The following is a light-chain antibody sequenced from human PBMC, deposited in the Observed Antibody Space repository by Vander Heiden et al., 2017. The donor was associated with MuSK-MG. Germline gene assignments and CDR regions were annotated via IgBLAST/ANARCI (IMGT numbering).Light chain of an antibody. V-gene: IGLV2-14*03. CDR2: DVS. CDR1: SGDVGDYNY. Sequence: QSALTQPASGSGSPGQAIHISCTGTSGDVGDYNYVSGHQQHPGKVPKLIIDDVSSRPSGVSDRFSGSKSGNTASLTISGLQADDEADYYCLSYRRTNTWVFGGGTKLTVL. CDR3: LSYRRTNTWV. J-gene: IGLJ3*02.